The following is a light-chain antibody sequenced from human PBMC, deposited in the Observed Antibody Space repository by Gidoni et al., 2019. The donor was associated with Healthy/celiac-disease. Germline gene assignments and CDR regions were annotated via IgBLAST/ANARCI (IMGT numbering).Light chain of an antibody. CDR2: DNN. CDR1: SSNIGNNY. Sequence: QSVLTQPPSVSAAPGQKVTISCSGSSSNIGNNYVSWYQQLPGTAPKLLMYDNNKRPPGIPVRLAGSKSGTSATLGITGLQTGDEADYYCGTWDSSLSAGVFGGGTKLTVL. V-gene: IGLV1-51*01. CDR3: GTWDSSLSAGV. J-gene: IGLJ3*02.